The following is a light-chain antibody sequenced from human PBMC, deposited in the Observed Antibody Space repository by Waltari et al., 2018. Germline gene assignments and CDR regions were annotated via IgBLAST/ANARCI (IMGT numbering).Light chain of an antibody. CDR3: QTWGAGIRV. V-gene: IGLV4-69*01. Sequence: QLVLTQSPSVSASLGASVKLTCTLSSGNSSNAIAWHQQKPDKGPRYLMNINSDGTHSKGDGILHRFSGSSSGAERYLTISSLQSEDEADYYCQTWGAGIRVFGSGTKVTVL. CDR2: INSDGTH. J-gene: IGLJ6*01. CDR1: SGNSSNA.